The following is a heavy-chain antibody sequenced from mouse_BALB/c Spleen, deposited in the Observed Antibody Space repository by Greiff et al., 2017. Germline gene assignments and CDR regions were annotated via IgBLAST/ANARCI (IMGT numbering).Heavy chain of an antibody. V-gene: IGHV14-3*02. CDR1: GFNIKDTY. CDR3: ATLYDGYLAWFAY. Sequence: EVQLQQSGAELVKPGASVKLSCTASGFNIKDTYMHWVKQRPEQGLEWIGRIDPANGNTKYDPKFQGKATITADTSSNTAYLQLSSLTSEDTAVYYCATLYDGYLAWFAYWGQGTLVTVSA. D-gene: IGHD2-3*01. CDR2: IDPANGNT. J-gene: IGHJ3*01.